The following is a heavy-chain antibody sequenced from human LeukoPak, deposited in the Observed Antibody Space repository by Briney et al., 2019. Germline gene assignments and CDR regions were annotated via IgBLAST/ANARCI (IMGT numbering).Heavy chain of an antibody. J-gene: IGHJ4*02. Sequence: ASVKVSCKASVYTFTSYGISWVRQAPGRGLEWMGWISAYNGNSNYAQKLQGRVTMTTDTSTSTAYMELRSLRSDDTAVYYCARDVVDYYFDYWGQGTLVTVSS. D-gene: IGHD2-21*01. CDR1: VYTFTSYG. CDR3: ARDVVDYYFDY. CDR2: ISAYNGNS. V-gene: IGHV1-18*01.